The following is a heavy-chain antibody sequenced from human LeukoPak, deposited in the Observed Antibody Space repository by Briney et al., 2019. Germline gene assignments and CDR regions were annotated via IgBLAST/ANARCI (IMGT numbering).Heavy chain of an antibody. V-gene: IGHV3-53*05. CDR2: IHKSAIT. J-gene: IGHJ4*02. CDR1: GFTFSSYS. D-gene: IGHD1-1*01. Sequence: GGSLRLSCAASGFTFSSYSMNWVRQAPGKGLEWVSVIHKSAITYYADIVKGRFTISRDNSKNSLFLQMNSLRTEDTALYYCVRDMGGATRGYFHHWGQGTLVTVSS. CDR3: VRDMGGATRGYFHH.